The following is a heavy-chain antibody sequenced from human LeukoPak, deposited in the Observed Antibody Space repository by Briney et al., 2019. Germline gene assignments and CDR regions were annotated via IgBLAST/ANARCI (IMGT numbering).Heavy chain of an antibody. V-gene: IGHV3-48*04. CDR3: ARGKRWLQLEWIFDY. D-gene: IGHD5-24*01. CDR2: ISSSGSTI. CDR1: GFTFSSYA. Sequence: GGSLRLSCAASGFTFSSYAMHWVRQAPGKGLEWVSYISSSGSTIYYADSVKGRFTISRDNAKNSLYLQMNSLRAEDTAVYYCARGKRWLQLEWIFDYWGQGTLVTVSS. J-gene: IGHJ4*02.